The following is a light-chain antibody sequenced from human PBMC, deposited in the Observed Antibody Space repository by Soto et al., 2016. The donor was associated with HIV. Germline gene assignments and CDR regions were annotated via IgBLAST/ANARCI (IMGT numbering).Light chain of an antibody. J-gene: IGKJ1*01. CDR1: QSLLHSGGRTS. V-gene: IGKV2-29*03. CDR3: LQGIHLWT. CDR2: EVS. Sequence: DIVMTQNPLSLSVTPRQPASISCKSNQSLLHSGGRTSLSWYLQKPGQPPHLLIYEVSNRFSGVPIRFSGSGSGTDFTLKISRVEAEDIGVYYCLQGIHLWTFGQGTKVEIK.